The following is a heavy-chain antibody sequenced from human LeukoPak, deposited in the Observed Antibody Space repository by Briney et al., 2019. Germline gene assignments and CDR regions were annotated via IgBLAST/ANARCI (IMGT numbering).Heavy chain of an antibody. V-gene: IGHV1-8*01. Sequence: GASVKVSCKASGYTFTTYDINWVRQATGQGLEWMGWMNPNSGNTGYAQKFRGRVTMTRNTSISTAYMELTSLRSEDTATYFCARKLAMDVWGRGTTVTVSS. CDR3: ARKLAMDV. CDR2: MNPNSGNT. J-gene: IGHJ6*02. CDR1: GYTFTTYD.